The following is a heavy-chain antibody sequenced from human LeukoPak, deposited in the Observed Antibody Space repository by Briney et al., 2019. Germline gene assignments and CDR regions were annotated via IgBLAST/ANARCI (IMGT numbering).Heavy chain of an antibody. D-gene: IGHD3-3*01. CDR1: GFTFSSYG. V-gene: IGHV3-30*18. Sequence: GGSLRLSCAASGFTFSSYGMHWVRQAPGKGLEWVAVISYDGSNKYYADSVRGRFTISRDNSKNTLYLQMNSLRAEDTAVYYCAKVNPLRFDFWSGSKRGGFDYWGQGTLVTVSS. J-gene: IGHJ4*02. CDR2: ISYDGSNK. CDR3: AKVNPLRFDFWSGSKRGGFDY.